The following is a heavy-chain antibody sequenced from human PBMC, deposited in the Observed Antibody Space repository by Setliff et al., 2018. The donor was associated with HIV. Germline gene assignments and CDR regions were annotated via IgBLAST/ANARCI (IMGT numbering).Heavy chain of an antibody. CDR3: ASFFCAYGY. CDR2: IGSSNNGI. D-gene: IGHD3-10*01. J-gene: IGHJ4*01. CDR1: GFNFRSYG. Sequence: PGGSLSLPCAASGFNFRSYGMTWVRQAPGKGLDWVANIGSSNNGIHYTASVQGRFTVSRDNANNLLFLQMNNLRVEDTAVFYCASFFCAYGYWGHGTQVTVSS. V-gene: IGHV3-48*04.